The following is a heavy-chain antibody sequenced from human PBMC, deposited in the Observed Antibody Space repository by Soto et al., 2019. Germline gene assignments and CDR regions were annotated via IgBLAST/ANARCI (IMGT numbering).Heavy chain of an antibody. V-gene: IGHV1-69*13. J-gene: IGHJ6*02. CDR1: GGTFSSYA. D-gene: IGHD3-3*01. Sequence: SVKVSCKASGGTFSSYAISWVRQAPGQGLEWMGGIIPIFGTANYAQKFQGRVTITADESTSTAYMELSSLRSEDTAVYYCAGGAIFGVVITHYYYGMDVWGQGTTVTVS. CDR2: IIPIFGTA. CDR3: AGGAIFGVVITHYYYGMDV.